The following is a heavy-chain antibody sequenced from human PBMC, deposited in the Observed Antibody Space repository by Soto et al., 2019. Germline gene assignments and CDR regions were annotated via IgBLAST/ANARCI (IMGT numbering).Heavy chain of an antibody. J-gene: IGHJ4*02. Sequence: SETLSLTCAVYGGSFSGYYWSWIRQSPGKGPEWIGEINHSGSTNYNPSLKSRVTISVDTSKNQFSLKLTSVTAADTAVYYCARLRWEQPWVFDYWGQGTLVTVSS. D-gene: IGHD1-26*01. CDR3: ARLRWEQPWVFDY. V-gene: IGHV4-34*01. CDR1: GGSFSGYY. CDR2: INHSGST.